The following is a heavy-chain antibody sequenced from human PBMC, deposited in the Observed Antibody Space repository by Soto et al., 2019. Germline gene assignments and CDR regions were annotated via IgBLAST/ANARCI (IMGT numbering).Heavy chain of an antibody. CDR2: IYASDST. Sequence: EVQLVESGGGLIQPGGSLRLSCAVSGLAVSSYAMSWVRQAPGEGLEWVSVIYASDSTHYADSVKGRFTISRDNSKNTLFLQMNSLRAEDTAVYYCAKGWMDVWGQGTTVTLS. CDR1: GLAVSSYA. V-gene: IGHV3-53*01. CDR3: AKGWMDV. J-gene: IGHJ6*02.